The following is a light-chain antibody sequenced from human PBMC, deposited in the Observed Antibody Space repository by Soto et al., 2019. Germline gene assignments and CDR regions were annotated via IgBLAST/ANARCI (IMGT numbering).Light chain of an antibody. J-gene: IGKJ5*01. CDR1: QGIRND. CDR3: HSRA. Sequence: AIQSTQSPSSLSASVGDRVTITCRASQGIRNDLGLYQQKPGTAPKLLIYDTSTLESGVPSRFSGSGSGTEFTLTISSLQPDDFATYYCHSRAFGQGTRLEIK. V-gene: IGKV1-6*01. CDR2: DTS.